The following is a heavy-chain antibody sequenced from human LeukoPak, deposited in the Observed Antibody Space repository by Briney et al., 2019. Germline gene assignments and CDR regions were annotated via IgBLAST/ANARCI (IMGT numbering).Heavy chain of an antibody. Sequence: GGSLRLSCAASGFTFSTCSMNWVRQAPGKGLEWVSYISSSGVTIYYADSVKGRLTISRDNAKNSLYLQMNSLRAEDTAVYYCARGGKIAVAGTRSSQYFQHWGQGTLVTVSS. V-gene: IGHV3-48*01. D-gene: IGHD6-19*01. CDR2: ISSSGVTI. J-gene: IGHJ1*01. CDR1: GFTFSTCS. CDR3: ARGGKIAVAGTRSSQYFQH.